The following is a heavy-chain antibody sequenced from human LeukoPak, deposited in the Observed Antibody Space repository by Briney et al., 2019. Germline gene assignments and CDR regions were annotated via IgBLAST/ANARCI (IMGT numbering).Heavy chain of an antibody. Sequence: PGGSLRLSCAASGFTFSSYEMNWVRQAPGKGLEWVSYISSSGSTIYYADPVKGRFTISRDNAKNSLYLQMNSLRAEDTAVYYCARDGYNSHFDYWGQGTLVTVSS. CDR3: ARDGYNSHFDY. CDR1: GFTFSSYE. D-gene: IGHD5-24*01. V-gene: IGHV3-48*03. J-gene: IGHJ4*02. CDR2: ISSSGSTI.